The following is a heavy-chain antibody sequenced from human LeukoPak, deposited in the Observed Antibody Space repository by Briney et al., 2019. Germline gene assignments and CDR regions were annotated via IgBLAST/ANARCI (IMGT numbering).Heavy chain of an antibody. V-gene: IGHV4-34*01. CDR2: INHSGST. D-gene: IGHD3/OR15-3a*01. J-gene: IGHJ6*04. Sequence: SETLSLTCAVYGGSFSGYYWSWIRQPPGKGLEWIGEINHSGSTNYNPSLKSRVTISGDTSKNQFSLELSSVPAAATAVDYCARRLLISYYYYGMDVWGKGPTVNVSS. CDR3: ARRLLISYYYYGMDV. CDR1: GGSFSGYY.